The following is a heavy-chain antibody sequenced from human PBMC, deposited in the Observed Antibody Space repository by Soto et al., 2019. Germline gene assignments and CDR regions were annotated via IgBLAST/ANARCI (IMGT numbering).Heavy chain of an antibody. CDR1: GFTVSSNY. V-gene: IGHV3-53*04. CDR3: AREGTGDSFDFDY. Sequence: EVQLVESGGGLVQPGGSLRLSCAASGFTVSSNYMSWVRQAPGKGLEWVSVIYSGGSTYYADSVKGRFTISRHNSKNTRYLQMNSLRAEDTAVYYCAREGTGDSFDFDYWGQGTLVTVSS. CDR2: IYSGGST. D-gene: IGHD7-27*01. J-gene: IGHJ4*02.